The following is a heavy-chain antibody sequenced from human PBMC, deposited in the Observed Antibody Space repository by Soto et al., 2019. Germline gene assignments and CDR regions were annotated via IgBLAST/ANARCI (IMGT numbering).Heavy chain of an antibody. Sequence: SETLSLTCAVSGASMTGLYWSWIRQPPGKGLEWIGYIYYSGSTNYNPSLKSRVTISVDTSKNEFSLRLTSVTAADTGLYYCGRLHGYFRTSNCDGYYGMDVWRQRSTVTVSS. J-gene: IGHJ6*02. V-gene: IGHV4-59*08. CDR2: IYYSGST. CDR3: GRLHGYFRTSNCDGYYGMDV. CDR1: GASMTGLY. D-gene: IGHD2-2*03.